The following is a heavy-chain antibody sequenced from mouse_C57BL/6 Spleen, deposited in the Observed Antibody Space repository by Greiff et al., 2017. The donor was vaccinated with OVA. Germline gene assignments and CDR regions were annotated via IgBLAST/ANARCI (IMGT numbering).Heavy chain of an antibody. Sequence: EVKLMESGPELVKPGASVKISCKASGYSFTGYYMNWVKQSPEKSLEWIGEINPSTGGTTYNQKFKAKATLTVDKSSSTAYMQLKSLTSEDSAVYYCARGGYAMDYWGQRTSVTVSS. CDR2: INPSTGGT. CDR1: GYSFTGYY. CDR3: ARGGYAMDY. V-gene: IGHV1-42*01. J-gene: IGHJ4*01.